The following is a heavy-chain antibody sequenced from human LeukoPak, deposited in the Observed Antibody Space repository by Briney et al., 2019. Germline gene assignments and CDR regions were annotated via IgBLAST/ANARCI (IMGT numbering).Heavy chain of an antibody. CDR3: ARDSKVSGRRNPNYTQGNFDY. D-gene: IGHD5-24*01. V-gene: IGHV3-7*03. J-gene: IGHJ4*02. CDR2: INQDGSET. Sequence: GGSLRLSCAASGFTFGSSSMSWVRQAPGQGLQWVANINQDGSETDYVDSVKGRFTISRDNAKNSLYLQMDSLRSEDTAVYYCARDSKVSGRRNPNYTQGNFDYWGQGTLVTVSS. CDR1: GFTFGSSS.